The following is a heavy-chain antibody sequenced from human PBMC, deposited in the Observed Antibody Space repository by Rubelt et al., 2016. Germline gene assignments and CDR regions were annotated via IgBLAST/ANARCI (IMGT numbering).Heavy chain of an antibody. CDR2: ISAYNGNP. CDR1: GYTFTSYG. Sequence: QVQLVQSGAEVKKPGASVKVSCKASGYTFTSYGISWVRQAPGQGLEWMGWISAYNGNPNYAQKLQGRVTMTTDTSTSTAYMELRSLRSNDTAVYYCARDGAFPLGSGFEKRSDYWGQGTLVTVSS. J-gene: IGHJ4*02. CDR3: ARDGAFPLGSGFEKRSDY. D-gene: IGHD3-10*01. V-gene: IGHV1-18*01.